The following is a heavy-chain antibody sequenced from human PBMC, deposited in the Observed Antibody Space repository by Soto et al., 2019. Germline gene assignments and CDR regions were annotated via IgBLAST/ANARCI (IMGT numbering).Heavy chain of an antibody. V-gene: IGHV3-33*01. D-gene: IGHD2-21*02. J-gene: IGHJ4*02. CDR3: ARDRLGIVVVTKQKYYFDY. CDR1: GFTFSSYG. CDR2: IWYDGSNK. Sequence: SGGSLRLSCAASGFTFSSYGMHWVRQAPGKGLEWVAVIWYDGSNKYYADSVKGRFTISRDNSKNTLYLQMNSLRAEDTAVYYCARDRLGIVVVTKQKYYFDYWGQGTLVTVSS.